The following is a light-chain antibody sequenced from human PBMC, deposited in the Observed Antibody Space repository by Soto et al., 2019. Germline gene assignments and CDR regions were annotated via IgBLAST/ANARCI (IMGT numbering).Light chain of an antibody. CDR1: SRDVCGYNY. CDR3: CSYAGSYRG. Sequence: SALTQPRSVSGAPGQSVTISCTGTSRDVCGYNYVSWYQQHPGKSPKLMIYDVSKRPSGVPDRFSGSKSGNTASLTISGLQAEDEADYYCCSYAGSYRGFGTGTKVTVL. J-gene: IGLJ1*01. CDR2: DVS. V-gene: IGLV2-11*01.